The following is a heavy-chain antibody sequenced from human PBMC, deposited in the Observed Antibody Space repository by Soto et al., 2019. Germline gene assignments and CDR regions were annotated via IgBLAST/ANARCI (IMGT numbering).Heavy chain of an antibody. Sequence: ASVKVSCKASGYTFTSYGISWVRQAPGQGLEWMGWISAYNGNTNYAQKLQGRVTMTTDTSTSTAYMELRSLRSDDTAVYYCARAYYYDSSGYCFDYWGQGTLVTVSS. J-gene: IGHJ4*02. V-gene: IGHV1-18*01. D-gene: IGHD3-22*01. CDR1: GYTFTSYG. CDR2: ISAYNGNT. CDR3: ARAYYYDSSGYCFDY.